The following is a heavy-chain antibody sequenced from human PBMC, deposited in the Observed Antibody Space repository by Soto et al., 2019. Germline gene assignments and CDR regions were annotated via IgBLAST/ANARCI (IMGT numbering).Heavy chain of an antibody. J-gene: IGHJ5*02. D-gene: IGHD6-19*01. Sequence: QVQLVQSGAEVKKPGASVKVSCKASGYTFTSYDINWVRQGTGQGLEWMGWMNPNSGNTGYAQKFQGRVTMTSNISISTAYMELSSLRSEDTGVYYCARGKRMAGTWFDPWGQGTLVTVSS. CDR1: GYTFTSYD. V-gene: IGHV1-8*01. CDR3: ARGKRMAGTWFDP. CDR2: MNPNSGNT.